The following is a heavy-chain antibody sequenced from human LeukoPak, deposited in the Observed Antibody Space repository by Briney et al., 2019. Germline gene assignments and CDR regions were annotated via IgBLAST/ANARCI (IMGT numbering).Heavy chain of an antibody. V-gene: IGHV4-34*01. Sequence: SETLSLTCTVSGGSISSYYWSWIRQPPGKGLEWIGEINHSGSTNYNPSLKSRVTISVDTSKNQFSLKLSSVTAADTAVYYCARGDYGDSSDYWGQGTLVTVSS. J-gene: IGHJ4*02. CDR1: GGSISSYY. D-gene: IGHD4-17*01. CDR3: ARGDYGDSSDY. CDR2: INHSGST.